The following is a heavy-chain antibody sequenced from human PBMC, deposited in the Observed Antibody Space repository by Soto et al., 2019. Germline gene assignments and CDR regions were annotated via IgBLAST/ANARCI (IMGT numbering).Heavy chain of an antibody. J-gene: IGHJ5*02. D-gene: IGHD3-16*01. Sequence: GGSLRLSCAGSGFTFSTYSMNWVRQAPGKGLLWVSGIYGDGCSTFYADSVKGRFTISRDNSKNTLYLQMDSLRAGDTAVYFCARYIASGYSYTLGHWGQGTLVTVSS. CDR1: GFTFSTYS. V-gene: IGHV3-74*01. CDR2: IYGDGCST. CDR3: ARYIASGYSYTLGH.